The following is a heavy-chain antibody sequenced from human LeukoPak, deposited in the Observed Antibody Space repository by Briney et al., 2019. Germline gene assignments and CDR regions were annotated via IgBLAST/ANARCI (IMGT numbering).Heavy chain of an antibody. CDR2: ISSSSSYI. D-gene: IGHD7-27*01. CDR1: GFTFSSYS. J-gene: IGHJ4*02. Sequence: PGGSLRLSCAASGFTFSSYSMNWVRQAPGKGLEWVSSISSSSSYIYYADSVKGRFTISRDNAKNSLYLQMDSLRAEDTAVYYCARDSGVSLFDYWGQGTLVTVSS. CDR3: ARDSGVSLFDY. V-gene: IGHV3-21*01.